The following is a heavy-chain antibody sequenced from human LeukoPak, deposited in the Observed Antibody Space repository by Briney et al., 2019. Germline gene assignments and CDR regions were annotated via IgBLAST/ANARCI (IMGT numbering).Heavy chain of an antibody. J-gene: IGHJ3*01. CDR2: ITSSSSVI. D-gene: IGHD1-1*01. V-gene: IGHV3-48*02. CDR1: GFTLSSYS. CDR3: ARSAYNSDPTAFDV. Sequence: PGGSLRLSCTASGFTLSSYSMNWVRQAPGKGLEWVSYITSSSSVIYYADSVKGRFTISRDNARNSLYLQMSSLRDEDTAVFYCARSAYNSDPTAFDVWGRGTMVTVSS.